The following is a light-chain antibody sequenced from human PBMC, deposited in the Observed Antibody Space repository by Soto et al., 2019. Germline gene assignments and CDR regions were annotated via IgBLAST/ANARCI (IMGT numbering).Light chain of an antibody. CDR3: QQRSSCPLT. Sequence: EIVLTRSPATLSLSPGESATLSCRASQSVSSYLAWYQQKPGQAPRLLIYDASNRATGIPARFSGSGSGTDFTLTISSLEPEDFAVYYCQQRSSCPLTVGGGTKVEIK. CDR2: DAS. CDR1: QSVSSY. V-gene: IGKV3-11*01. J-gene: IGKJ4*01.